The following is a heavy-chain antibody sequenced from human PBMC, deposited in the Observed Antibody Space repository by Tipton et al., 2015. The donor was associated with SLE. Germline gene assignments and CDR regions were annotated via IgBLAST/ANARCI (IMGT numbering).Heavy chain of an antibody. Sequence: LSLTCAVYGGSFSGYYWSWIRQPPGKGLEWVSGINWNGGSTGYADSVKGRFTISRDNAKNSLYLQMNSLRAEDTALYYCARRGADEAFDIWGQGTMVTVSS. D-gene: IGHD1-26*01. CDR2: INWNGGST. CDR1: GGSFSGYY. CDR3: ARRGADEAFDI. V-gene: IGHV3-20*04. J-gene: IGHJ3*02.